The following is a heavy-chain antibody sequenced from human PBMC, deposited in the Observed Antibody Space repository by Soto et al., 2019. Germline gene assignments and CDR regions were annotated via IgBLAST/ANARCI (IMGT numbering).Heavy chain of an antibody. D-gene: IGHD6-13*01. CDR1: GYTFTGYY. CDR3: ARDRLAAAVGVGFTFDI. CDR2: INPNSGGT. V-gene: IGHV1-2*04. Sequence: GASVKVSCKASGYTFTGYYMHWVRQAPGQGLEWMGWINPNSGGTNYAQKFQGWVTMTRDTSISTAYMELSRLRSDDTAVYYCARDRLAAAVGVGFTFDIWGQGTMVTVSS. J-gene: IGHJ3*02.